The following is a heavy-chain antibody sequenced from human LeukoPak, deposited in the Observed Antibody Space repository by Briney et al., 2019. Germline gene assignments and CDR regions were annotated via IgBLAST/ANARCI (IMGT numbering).Heavy chain of an antibody. V-gene: IGHV1-69*05. J-gene: IGHJ6*03. Sequence: GASVKVSCKASGGTFSSYAISWVRQAPGQGLEWMGGIIPIFGTANYAQKFQGRVTITTDESTSTAYMELSSLRSEDTAVYYCARSEQLVVSYYYYMDVWGKGTTVTVSS. CDR1: GGTFSSYA. CDR3: ARSEQLVVSYYYYMDV. CDR2: IIPIFGTA. D-gene: IGHD6-6*01.